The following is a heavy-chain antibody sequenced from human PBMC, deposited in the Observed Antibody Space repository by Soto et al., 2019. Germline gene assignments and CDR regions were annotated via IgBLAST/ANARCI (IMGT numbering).Heavy chain of an antibody. CDR1: GFSLSTSGVG. V-gene: IGHV2-5*02. CDR3: AHSFTVKGFGELWYTGWAFDI. Sequence: SGPTLVNPTQTLTLTCTFSGFSLSTSGVGVGWIRQPPGKALEWLALIYWDDDKRYSPSLKSRLTITKDTSKNQVVLTMTNMDPVDTATYYWAHSFTVKGFGELWYTGWAFDIWGQGTMVTVSS. D-gene: IGHD3-10*01. CDR2: IYWDDDK. J-gene: IGHJ3*02.